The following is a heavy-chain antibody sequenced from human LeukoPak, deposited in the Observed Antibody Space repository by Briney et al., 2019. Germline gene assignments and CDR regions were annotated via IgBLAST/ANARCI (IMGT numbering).Heavy chain of an antibody. D-gene: IGHD6-19*01. V-gene: IGHV4-39*01. CDR2: IYYSGST. J-gene: IGHJ4*02. CDR3: ARRSGGVAVAGFFDY. CDR1: GGSISSSSYY. Sequence: SETLSLTCTVSGGSISSSSYYWGWIRQPPGKGLEWIGSIYYSGSTYYNPSLKSRVTISVDTSKNQFSLKLSSVTAADTAVYYCARRSGGVAVAGFFDYWGQGTLVTVSS.